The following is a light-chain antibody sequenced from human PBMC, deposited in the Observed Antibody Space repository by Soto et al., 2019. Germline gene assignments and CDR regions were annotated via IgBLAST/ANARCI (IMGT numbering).Light chain of an antibody. CDR2: KAC. CDR1: QSISSW. Sequence: DIQMTQSPSTLSASVGDRVTITCRASQSISSWLAWYQQKPGKAPKLLIYKACGLESGVPSRFSGSGSGTDFTLTISSLQPDDFATYYCQQYNSYSPLTFGGGTKVEI. V-gene: IGKV1-5*03. J-gene: IGKJ4*01. CDR3: QQYNSYSPLT.